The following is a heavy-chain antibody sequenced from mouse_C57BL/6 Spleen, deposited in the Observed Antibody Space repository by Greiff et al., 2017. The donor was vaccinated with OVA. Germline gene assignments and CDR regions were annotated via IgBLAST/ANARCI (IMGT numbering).Heavy chain of an antibody. J-gene: IGHJ4*01. CDR2: IDPSDSET. V-gene: IGHV1-52*01. CDR1: GYTFTSYW. Sequence: QVQLQQPGAELVRPGSSVKLSCKASGYTFTSYWMHWVKQRPIQGLEWIGNIDPSDSETHYNQKFKDKATLTVDKSSSTAYMQLSSLTSEDSAVDYCARSRDYDKGLYAMDYWGQGTSVTVSS. D-gene: IGHD2-4*01. CDR3: ARSRDYDKGLYAMDY.